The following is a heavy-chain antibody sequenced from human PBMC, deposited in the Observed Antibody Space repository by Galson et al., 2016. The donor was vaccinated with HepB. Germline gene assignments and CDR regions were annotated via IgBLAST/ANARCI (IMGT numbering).Heavy chain of an antibody. J-gene: IGHJ3*02. CDR1: GFTFSSYN. Sequence: SLRLSCAASGFTFSSYNLNWVRQAPGKGLEWVSSISRGSAYIYYADSVKGRFTISRDNAKNSLYLQMHSLRAEDTAVYYCARPRDNYGNAFDIWGPGTLVTVSS. V-gene: IGHV3-21*01. D-gene: IGHD3-10*01. CDR2: ISRGSAYI. CDR3: ARPRDNYGNAFDI.